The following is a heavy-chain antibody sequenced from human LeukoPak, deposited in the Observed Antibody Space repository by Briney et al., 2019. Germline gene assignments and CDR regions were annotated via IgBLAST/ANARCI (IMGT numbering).Heavy chain of an antibody. CDR2: IYYSGST. D-gene: IGHD2-2*01. CDR3: ARADIVVVPAGTYYYGMDV. J-gene: IGHJ6*02. CDR1: GGSISSYY. V-gene: IGHV4-59*13. Sequence: SPSETLSLTCTVSGGSISSYYWSWIRQPPGKGLEWIGYIYYSGSTNYNPSLKSRVTISVDTSKNQFSLKLSSATAADTAVYYCARADIVVVPAGTYYYGMDVWGQGTTVTVSS.